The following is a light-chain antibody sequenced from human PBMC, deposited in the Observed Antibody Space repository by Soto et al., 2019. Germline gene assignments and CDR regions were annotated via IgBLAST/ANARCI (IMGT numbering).Light chain of an antibody. CDR2: GNS. Sequence: QSVLTQPPSVSGAPGQRVTISCTGSSSNIGAGYDVHWYQQLPGTAPKLLIYGNSNRPSGVPDRFSGSKSGTSASLAITGLQAEEEVDYYCQSYDSSLSALYVFGTGTKLTVL. J-gene: IGLJ1*01. V-gene: IGLV1-40*01. CDR1: SSNIGAGYD. CDR3: QSYDSSLSALYV.